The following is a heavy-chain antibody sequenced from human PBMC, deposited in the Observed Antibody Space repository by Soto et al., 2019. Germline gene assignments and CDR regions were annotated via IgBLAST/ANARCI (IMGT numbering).Heavy chain of an antibody. CDR2: IVYDGSNK. D-gene: IGHD2-2*01. Sequence: QVQLVESGGGVVQPGRSLRLSCAASGFTFSSYGMHWVRQAPGKGLEWVAVIVYDGSNKYYADSVKGRFTISRDNSKNTLYRQMNSLRAEDTAVYYCAKDGLVGYGMDVWGQGTTVTVSS. CDR1: GFTFSSYG. CDR3: AKDGLVGYGMDV. J-gene: IGHJ6*02. V-gene: IGHV3-30*18.